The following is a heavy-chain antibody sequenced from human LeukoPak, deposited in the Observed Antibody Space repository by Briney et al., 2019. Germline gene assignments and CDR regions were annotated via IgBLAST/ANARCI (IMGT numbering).Heavy chain of an antibody. CDR2: INPKSGGT. J-gene: IGHJ4*02. V-gene: IGHV1-2*02. CDR3: ALVATIPPNFDY. CDR1: GYTFTDDY. Sequence: ASVKVSCKASGYTFTDDYIHWVRQAPGQGLEWMGWINPKSGGTNYAQKFQGRVTMTRDTSISTAYMELSRLRSDDTAVYYCALVATIPPNFDYWGQGTLVTVSS. D-gene: IGHD5-12*01.